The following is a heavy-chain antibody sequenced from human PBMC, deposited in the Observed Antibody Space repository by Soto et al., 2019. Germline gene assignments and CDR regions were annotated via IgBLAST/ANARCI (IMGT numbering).Heavy chain of an antibody. D-gene: IGHD2-15*01. CDR1: GGSFSGYY. CDR2: INHSGST. V-gene: IGHV4-34*01. J-gene: IGHJ6*02. Sequence: SETLSLTCAVYGGSFSGYYWSWIRQPPGKGLEWIGEINHSGSTNYNPSLKSLVTISVDMSKNQFSLKLSSVTAADTAVYYCARVIIVAATGGMDVWGQGTTVTVSS. CDR3: ARVIIVAATGGMDV.